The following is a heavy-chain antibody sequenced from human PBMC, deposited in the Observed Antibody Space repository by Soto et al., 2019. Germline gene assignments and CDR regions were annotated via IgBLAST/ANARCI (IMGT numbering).Heavy chain of an antibody. CDR1: GFTFSSYD. CDR2: IGTSVDT. Sequence: WGSLRLSCAASGFTFSSYDMHWVRQATGKGLEWVSAIGTSVDTYYPGSVKGRFTISRENAKNSLYLQMNSLRSEDTAVYYCARCLVAPASPESPYGQYGDPDYYLYGMEVWGKGIPVTVSP. CDR3: ARCLVAPASPESPYGQYGDPDYYLYGMEV. D-gene: IGHD2-2*01. V-gene: IGHV3-13*01. J-gene: IGHJ6*01.